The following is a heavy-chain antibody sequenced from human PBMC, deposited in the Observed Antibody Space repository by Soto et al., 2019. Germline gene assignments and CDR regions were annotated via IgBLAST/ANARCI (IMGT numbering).Heavy chain of an antibody. J-gene: IGHJ4*02. CDR2: ISGTGGST. Sequence: EVQLLDSGGGLVQPGGSLRLSCAASGFTFNNYAMNWVRQAPGKGLGWVATISGTGGSTYYADSVKGRFTISRDNSKNTLYFHMNSLRVDDTAVYCCAKDRPGGNFDYWGQGTQVTVSS. V-gene: IGHV3-23*01. CDR1: GFTFNNYA. CDR3: AKDRPGGNFDY.